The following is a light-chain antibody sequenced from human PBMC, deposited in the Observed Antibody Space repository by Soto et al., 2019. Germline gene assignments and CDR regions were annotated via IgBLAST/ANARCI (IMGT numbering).Light chain of an antibody. CDR2: DVS. CDR3: CSYTTSNTRQIV. Sequence: QAVPTQPASVPGAPGPSIPISCTGTSTDVGGYNYVSWYQQHPGKAPKFMIYDVSNRPSGVSNRFSGSKSGNTASLTISGLQAEDEADYYCCSYTTSNTRQIVFGAGTKVTVL. V-gene: IGLV2-14*01. CDR1: STDVGGYNY. J-gene: IGLJ1*01.